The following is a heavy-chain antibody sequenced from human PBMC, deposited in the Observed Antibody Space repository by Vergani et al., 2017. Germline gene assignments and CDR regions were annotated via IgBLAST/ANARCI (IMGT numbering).Heavy chain of an antibody. D-gene: IGHD3-16*01. V-gene: IGHV5-51*01. J-gene: IGHJ4*02. Sequence: EVMLVQSGAEVKKPGESLKISCKYSESSFISNEIAWVRQMSGKGLQWMGNINPMDSKIAYSPSFQGQAIMSLDKSITTAYVQWRSLKASDTAIYYCTGHVPCVDGACLHFDHWGQGTQVTVSS. CDR3: TGHVPCVDGACLHFDH. CDR2: INPMDSKI. CDR1: ESSFISNE.